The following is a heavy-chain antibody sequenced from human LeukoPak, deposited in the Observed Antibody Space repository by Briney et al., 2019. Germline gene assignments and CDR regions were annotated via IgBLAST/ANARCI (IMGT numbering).Heavy chain of an antibody. D-gene: IGHD2-2*01. J-gene: IGHJ4*02. CDR2: INPSGGST. Sequence: ASVKVSCKASGGTFSSYAINWVRQAPGQGLEWMGIINPSGGSTSYAQKLQGRVTMTTDTSTSTAYMELRSLRSDDTAVYYCARDLDCSSTSCYGYWGQGTLVTVSS. CDR3: ARDLDCSSTSCYGY. V-gene: IGHV1-46*01. CDR1: GGTFSSYA.